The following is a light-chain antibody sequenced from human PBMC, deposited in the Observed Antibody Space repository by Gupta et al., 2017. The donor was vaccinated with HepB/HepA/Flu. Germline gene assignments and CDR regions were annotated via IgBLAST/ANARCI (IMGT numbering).Light chain of an antibody. Sequence: EVLMTQSPATLSVSPGERATLSCRASQSVSSSLAWYQQKPGQAPRRLVYDGSTRATGIPARFSGSGSGTEFTLKISSVESEDVAVYSCQQEKHWPWTFGQGTKVEIK. J-gene: IGKJ1*01. V-gene: IGKV3-15*01. CDR3: QQEKHWPWT. CDR1: QSVSSS. CDR2: DGS.